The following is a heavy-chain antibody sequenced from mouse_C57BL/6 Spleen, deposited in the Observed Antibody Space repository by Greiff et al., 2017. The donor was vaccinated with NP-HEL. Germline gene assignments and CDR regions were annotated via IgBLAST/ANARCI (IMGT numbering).Heavy chain of an antibody. CDR1: GFTFSSYA. V-gene: IGHV5-4*03. D-gene: IGHD2-4*01. CDR2: ISDGGSYT. J-gene: IGHJ3*01. Sequence: EVKLVESGGGLVKPGGSLKLSCAASGFTFSSYAMSWVRQTPEKRLEWVATISDGGSYTYYPDNVKGRFTISRDNAKNNLYLQMSHLKSEDTAMYYCERGVYDYAWFAYWGQGTLVTVAA. CDR3: ERGVYDYAWFAY.